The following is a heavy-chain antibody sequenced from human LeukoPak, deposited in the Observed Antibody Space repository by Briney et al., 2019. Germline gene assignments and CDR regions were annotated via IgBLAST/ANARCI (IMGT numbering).Heavy chain of an antibody. CDR1: GGTFSSYA. CDR2: IIPIFGTA. CDR3: ASEWTSGSYGGYFDY. D-gene: IGHD1-26*01. V-gene: IGHV1-69*05. Sequence: SVKVSCKASGGTFSSYAISWVRQAPGQGLEWMGGIIPIFGTANYAQKFQGRVTFTTDESTSTAYMELSSLRSEDTAVYYCASEWTSGSYGGYFDYWGQGTLVTVSS. J-gene: IGHJ4*02.